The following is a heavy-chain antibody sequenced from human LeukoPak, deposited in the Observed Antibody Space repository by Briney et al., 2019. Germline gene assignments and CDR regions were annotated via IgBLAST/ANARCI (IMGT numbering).Heavy chain of an antibody. J-gene: IGHJ6*03. V-gene: IGHV3-66*02. CDR1: GFTFSSNY. CDR2: IYSGGST. Sequence: GGSLRLSCAASGFTFSSNYMSWVRQAPGKGLEWVSVIYSGGSTYYADSVKGRFTISRDNSKSTLYLQMNSLRAEDTAVYYCARDLRGYYYYMDVWGKGTTVTVSS. CDR3: ARDLRGYYYYMDV.